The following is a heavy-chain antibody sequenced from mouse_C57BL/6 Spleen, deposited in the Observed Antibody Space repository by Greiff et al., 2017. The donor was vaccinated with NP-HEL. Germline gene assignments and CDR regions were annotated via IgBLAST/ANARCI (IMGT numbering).Heavy chain of an antibody. Sequence: QVQLQQPGAELVKPGASVKMSCKASGYTFTSYWITWVKQRPGQGLEWIGDIYPGSGSTNYNAKFKSKATLTVDTSSSTAYMQLSSLTSEDSAVYYCARSYYGSPYFDYWGQGTTLTVSS. CDR2: IYPGSGST. D-gene: IGHD1-1*01. CDR1: GYTFTSYW. CDR3: ARSYYGSPYFDY. J-gene: IGHJ2*01. V-gene: IGHV1-55*01.